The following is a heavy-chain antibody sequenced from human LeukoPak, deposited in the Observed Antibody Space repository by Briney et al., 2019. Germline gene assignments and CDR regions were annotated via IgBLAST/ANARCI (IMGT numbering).Heavy chain of an antibody. CDR2: INPNSGDT. D-gene: IGHD3-16*01. CDR1: GYTFTGYY. J-gene: IGHJ5*02. Sequence: ASVKVSCKASGYTFTGYYMHWVRQAPGQGLEWMGWINPNSGDTNYAQKFQGRVTMTRDTSISTAYMELSRLRSDDTAVYYCAREEGGDWFDPWGQGTLVTVSS. V-gene: IGHV1-2*02. CDR3: AREEGGDWFDP.